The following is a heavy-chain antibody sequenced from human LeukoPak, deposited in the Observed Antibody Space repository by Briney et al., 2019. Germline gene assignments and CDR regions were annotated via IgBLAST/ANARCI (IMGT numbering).Heavy chain of an antibody. Sequence: KPSETLSSTGAVYGGSCSGYYWGWIGQPPGKGRKWWGEINHGGSTNTNPSLKSRVTISVATSKHQFPLTLSSVTAADTAVSYCARGLRVESMSLDPWGQGTLVTVSS. CDR2: INHGGST. CDR3: ARGLRVESMSLDP. CDR1: GGSCSGYY. D-gene: IGHD2-15*01. J-gene: IGHJ5*02. V-gene: IGHV4-34*01.